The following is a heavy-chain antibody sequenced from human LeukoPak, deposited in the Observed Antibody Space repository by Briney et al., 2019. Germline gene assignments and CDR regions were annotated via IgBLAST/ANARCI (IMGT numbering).Heavy chain of an antibody. Sequence: PGGSLRLSCAASGFPFSDKYLTWIRQAPGKGLEWVAFIGYGDHTKYYADSVRGRFTISRDNSQNSVYLQMNNLRVEDTGVYYCARDPGDGYRYWWSYDRGGYYYMDVWGKGTTVTVSS. CDR3: ARDPGDGYRYWWSYDRGGYYYMDV. D-gene: IGHD5-24*01. J-gene: IGHJ6*03. CDR1: GFPFSDKY. CDR2: IGYGDHTK. V-gene: IGHV3-11*04.